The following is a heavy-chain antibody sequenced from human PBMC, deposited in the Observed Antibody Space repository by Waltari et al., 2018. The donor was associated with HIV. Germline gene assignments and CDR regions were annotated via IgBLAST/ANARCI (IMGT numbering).Heavy chain of an antibody. D-gene: IGHD2-15*01. CDR3: ARASPEGGYLDY. V-gene: IGHV3-33*01. CDR2: IWFDGGKK. CDR1: GFSFSDSG. J-gene: IGHJ4*02. Sequence: ASGFSFSDSGMHWVRQAPGKGLEWVAVIWFDGGKKVFADSVKGRFTISRDNSKNTVELHMNSVTAEDTAVYYCARASPEGGYLDYWGQGTLVTVSS.